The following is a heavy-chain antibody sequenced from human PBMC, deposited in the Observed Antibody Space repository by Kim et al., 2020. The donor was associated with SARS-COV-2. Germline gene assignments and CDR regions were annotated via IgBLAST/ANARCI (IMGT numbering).Heavy chain of an antibody. V-gene: IGHV3-11*05. Sequence: ADSVKGRFTTSRDNAEKSLFLHMSSLRADDTAVYYCARAGLYDSSGYYPDHWGQGTLVTVSS. J-gene: IGHJ4*02. CDR3: ARAGLYDSSGYYPDH. D-gene: IGHD3-22*01.